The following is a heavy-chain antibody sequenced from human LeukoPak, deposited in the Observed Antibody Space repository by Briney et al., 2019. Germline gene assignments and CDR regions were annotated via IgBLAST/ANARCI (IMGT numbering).Heavy chain of an antibody. J-gene: IGHJ4*02. D-gene: IGHD3-10*01. Sequence: GSLRLSCAASGFTFSSYSMNWVRQAPGKGLEWVSFISSSSSYIYYADSVKGRFTISRDNAKNSLYLQMNSLRAEDTAVYYCARGEYGSGSYHIDYWGQGTLVTVSS. CDR3: ARGEYGSGSYHIDY. CDR1: GFTFSSYS. CDR2: ISSSSSYI. V-gene: IGHV3-21*01.